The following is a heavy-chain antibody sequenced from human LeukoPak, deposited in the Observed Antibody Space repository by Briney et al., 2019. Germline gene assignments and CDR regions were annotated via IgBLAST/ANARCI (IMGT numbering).Heavy chain of an antibody. CDR1: GYTFTSYH. CDR3: ARDRGGLMVRYYYGMDV. CDR2: INPSGGST. Sequence: ASVKVSCKASGYTFTSYHMHWVRQAPGQGLEWMGIINPSGGSTSYAQKFQGRVTMTRDTSTSTVYMELSSLRSEDTAVYYCARDRGGLMVRYYYGMDVWGQGTTVTVSS. V-gene: IGHV1-46*01. J-gene: IGHJ6*02. D-gene: IGHD3-10*01.